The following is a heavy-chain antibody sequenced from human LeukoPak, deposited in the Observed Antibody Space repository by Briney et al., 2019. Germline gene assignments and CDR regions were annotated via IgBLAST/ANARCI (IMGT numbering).Heavy chain of an antibody. CDR3: VRDYDSSGFLAH. CDR2: LYSGGST. V-gene: IGHV3-66*01. Sequence: GGSLRLSCAASGFTVSTNYRTWVRQAPGKGLEWVSILYSGGSTYYADSVKGRFTISRDNSRNTLYLQMNSLRAEDTAVYYCVRDYDSSGFLAHWGQGTLVTVSS. J-gene: IGHJ4*02. CDR1: GFTVSTNY. D-gene: IGHD3-22*01.